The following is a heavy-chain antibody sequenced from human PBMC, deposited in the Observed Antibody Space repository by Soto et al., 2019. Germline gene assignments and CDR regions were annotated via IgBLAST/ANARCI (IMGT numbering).Heavy chain of an antibody. CDR1: GGSISSGGYS. V-gene: IGHV4-30-2*01. Sequence: QLQLQESGSGLVKPSQTLSLTCAVSGGSISSGGYSWRWIQQPPGKGLEWVGYIYHSGSTYYNPSLKTRVTRSVDRSKNQYPLNLSSVTAADTAVYYCARVPLYWGQGTLVTVSS. CDR2: IYHSGST. CDR3: ARVPLY. J-gene: IGHJ4*02.